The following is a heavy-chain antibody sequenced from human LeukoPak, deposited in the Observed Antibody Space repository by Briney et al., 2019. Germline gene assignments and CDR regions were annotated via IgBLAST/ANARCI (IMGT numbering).Heavy chain of an antibody. D-gene: IGHD5-24*01. CDR3: ARGATISETGYFDF. J-gene: IGHJ4*03. V-gene: IGHV4-34*01. CDR1: GGSFSRYY. CDR2: IDHRGDT. Sequence: SETLSLTCAVYGGSFSRYYWSWIRQSPGKGLEWIAEIDHRGDTNYNPSVKSRVTISVDTSKNQFSLKVRSLSAADTAVYYCARGATISETGYFDFWGRGTLVTVSS.